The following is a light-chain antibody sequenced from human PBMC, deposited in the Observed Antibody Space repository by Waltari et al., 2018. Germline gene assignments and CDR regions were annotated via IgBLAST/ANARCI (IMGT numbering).Light chain of an antibody. CDR1: GSNIGSNN. J-gene: IGLJ2*01. Sequence: QSVLTQAPSASGTPGQRVIISCAGSGSNIGSNNVDWYQQLPGTAPKLLIYTNNYRPPWVPDRFSGSKSGTSASLAISGLQSEDEADYFCAAWDDSLNGVVFAGGTKLTVL. CDR2: TNN. V-gene: IGLV1-44*01. CDR3: AAWDDSLNGVV.